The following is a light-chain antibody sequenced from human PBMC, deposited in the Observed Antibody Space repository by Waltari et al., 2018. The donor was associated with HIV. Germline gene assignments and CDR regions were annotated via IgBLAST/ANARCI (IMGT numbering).Light chain of an antibody. CDR2: EVT. CDR1: NNDIRNYIL. V-gene: IGLV2-23*02. J-gene: IGLJ3*02. CDR3: CSYAMGSAFWV. Sequence: QSALTQPASVSGSPGQSITISCTGTNNDIRNYILVSWYQQHPGKPPRLIIYEVTKRPSGVSDRFSASKSGDTASRTSSRLHPEDEADYYCCSYAMGSAFWVCGGGTKRTAL.